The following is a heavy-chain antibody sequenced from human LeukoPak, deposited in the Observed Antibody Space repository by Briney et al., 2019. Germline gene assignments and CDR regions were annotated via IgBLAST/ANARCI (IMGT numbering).Heavy chain of an antibody. J-gene: IGHJ5*02. Sequence: PSETLSLTCTVSGYPINRGYFWGWIRQPPGKGLEWIVGIYQSSTTRYNPSLESRVSISADTSKNEFSLELRSVTAADTAVYYCAREAYCDGSGCYNWFDPWGQGTLVTVSS. V-gene: IGHV4-38-2*02. D-gene: IGHD2-21*01. CDR3: AREAYCDGSGCYNWFDP. CDR1: GYPINRGYF. CDR2: IYQSSTT.